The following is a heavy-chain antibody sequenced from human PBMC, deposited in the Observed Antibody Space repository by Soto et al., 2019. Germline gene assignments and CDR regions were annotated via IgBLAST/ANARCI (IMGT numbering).Heavy chain of an antibody. CDR2: IKTDGSTT. Sequence: PGGSLRLSCAASGFTFSSHWMHWLRQAPGKGLMWVSHIKTDGSTTNYADSVKGRFTVSRDNTKNTLYLQMNSLRAEDTAVYYCARDYVSGSSDSWGPGTLVTVSS. V-gene: IGHV3-74*01. CDR3: ARDYVSGSSDS. CDR1: GFTFSSHW. J-gene: IGHJ4*02. D-gene: IGHD3-16*01.